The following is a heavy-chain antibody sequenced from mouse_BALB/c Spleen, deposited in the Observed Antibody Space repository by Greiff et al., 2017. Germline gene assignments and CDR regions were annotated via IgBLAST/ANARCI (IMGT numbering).Heavy chain of an antibody. V-gene: IGHV5-6-5*01. CDR3: ARVYDYDLDY. D-gene: IGHD2-4*01. Sequence: EVMLVESGGGLVKPGGSLKLSCAASGFTFSSYAMSWVRQTPEKRLEWVASISSGGSTYYPDSVKGRFTISRDNARNILYLQMSSLRSEDTAMYYCARVYDYDLDYWGQGTTLTVSS. CDR2: ISSGGST. J-gene: IGHJ2*01. CDR1: GFTFSSYA.